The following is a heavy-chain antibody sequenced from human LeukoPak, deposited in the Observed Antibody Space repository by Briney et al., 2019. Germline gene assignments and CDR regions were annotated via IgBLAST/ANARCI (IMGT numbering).Heavy chain of an antibody. D-gene: IGHD2-2*01. J-gene: IGHJ5*02. V-gene: IGHV3-74*01. CDR3: ARGEGWYCSGTDSFTHWFDP. CDR2: IDNGGSDT. Sequence: PGGSLRLSCAASGFTFSNYWMHWVRQAPGKGLVWVSRIDNGGSDTRHADSVKGRFTISRDNAKNTLYLQMNSLRAEDTAVYYCARGEGWYCSGTDSFTHWFDPWGQGTLVTVSS. CDR1: GFTFSNYW.